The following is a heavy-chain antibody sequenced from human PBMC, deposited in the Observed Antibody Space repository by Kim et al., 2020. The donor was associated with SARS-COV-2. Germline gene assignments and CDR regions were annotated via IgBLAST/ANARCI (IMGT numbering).Heavy chain of an antibody. J-gene: IGHJ4*02. Sequence: NDAQKFQGRVTITADESTSTAYMELSSLRSEDTAVYYCARGGVVVPTLDYWGQGTLVTVSS. CDR3: ARGGVVVPTLDY. D-gene: IGHD2-15*01. V-gene: IGHV1-69*01.